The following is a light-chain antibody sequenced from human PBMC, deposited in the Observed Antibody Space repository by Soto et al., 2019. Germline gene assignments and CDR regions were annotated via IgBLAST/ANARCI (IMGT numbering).Light chain of an antibody. Sequence: VLTQSPATLSLSPGERATLSCRASQSIHTSLPWYQQKPGQPPRLVVYDSTLRANGVPARFGGSRSGTEFTLTINNLEPEDFAVYYCQQRNVWPPITFGQGTRLEI. V-gene: IGKV3-11*01. CDR1: QSIHTS. CDR3: QQRNVWPPIT. J-gene: IGKJ5*01. CDR2: DST.